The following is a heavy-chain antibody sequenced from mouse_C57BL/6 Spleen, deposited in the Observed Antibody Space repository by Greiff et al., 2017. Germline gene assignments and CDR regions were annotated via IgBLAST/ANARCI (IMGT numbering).Heavy chain of an antibody. J-gene: IGHJ4*01. CDR2: IYPGDGDT. D-gene: IGHD1-1*01. Sequence: QVQLKQSGPELVKPGASVKISCKASGYAFSSSWMNWVKRRPGKGLEWIGRIYPGDGDTNYNGKFKGKATLTADKSSSTAYMQLSSLTSEDSAVYFCARGTTVVASYAMDYWGQGTSVTVSS. V-gene: IGHV1-82*01. CDR3: ARGTTVVASYAMDY. CDR1: GYAFSSSW.